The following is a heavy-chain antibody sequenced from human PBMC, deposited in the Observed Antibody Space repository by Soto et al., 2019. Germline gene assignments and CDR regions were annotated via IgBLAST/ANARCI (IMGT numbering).Heavy chain of an antibody. Sequence: ASVKVSCKASGGTFSSYTISWVRQAPGQGLEWMGRIIPILGIANYAQKFQGRVTITADKSTSTAYMELSSLRSEDTAVYYCARPAYSGYAKDAFDIWGQGTMVTVSS. D-gene: IGHD5-12*01. CDR3: ARPAYSGYAKDAFDI. J-gene: IGHJ3*02. V-gene: IGHV1-69*02. CDR2: IIPILGIA. CDR1: GGTFSSYT.